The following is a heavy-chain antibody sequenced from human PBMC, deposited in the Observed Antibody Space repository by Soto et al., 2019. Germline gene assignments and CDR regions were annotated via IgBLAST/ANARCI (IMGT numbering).Heavy chain of an antibody. Sequence: QVQLVQSGAEVKKPGASVKVSCKASGYTFTSYDINWVRQATGQGLEWMGWMNPNSGNTGYAQKFQGRVTMTRNTSISTAYMELSSLRSEDAAVYYCWGPVAGTGAFDIWGQGTMVTVSS. V-gene: IGHV1-8*01. CDR3: WGPVAGTGAFDI. CDR1: GYTFTSYD. J-gene: IGHJ3*02. CDR2: MNPNSGNT. D-gene: IGHD6-19*01.